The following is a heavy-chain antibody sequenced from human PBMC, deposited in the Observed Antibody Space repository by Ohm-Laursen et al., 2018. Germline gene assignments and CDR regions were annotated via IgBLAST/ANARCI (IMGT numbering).Heavy chain of an antibody. D-gene: IGHD3-16*01. CDR3: ARDFGGGIDY. Sequence: SLRLSCAASGFTFRNYDMHWVRQATGKGLEWVSTIGTTGDTYYPGSVKGRFTISRENARNSLYLQMNNLRVGDTAVYYCARDFGGGIDYWGQGTLVTVSS. J-gene: IGHJ4*02. CDR2: IGTTGDT. CDR1: GFTFRNYD. V-gene: IGHV3-13*01.